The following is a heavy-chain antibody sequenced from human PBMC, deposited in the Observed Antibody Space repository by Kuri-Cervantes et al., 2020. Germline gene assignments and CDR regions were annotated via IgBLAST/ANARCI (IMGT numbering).Heavy chain of an antibody. CDR1: GYSISSDYY. D-gene: IGHD3-16*01. CDR3: ARVPNKLEGFEGGPDNWFDP. Sequence: SQTLSLTCAVSGYSISSDYYWGWIRQPPGKGLEWIGNIFHSGSTYYNPSLKSRVTISVDTSKNQFSLKLSSVTAADTAVYYCARVPNKLEGFEGGPDNWFDPWGQGTLVTVSS. V-gene: IGHV4-38-2*01. J-gene: IGHJ5*02. CDR2: IFHSGST.